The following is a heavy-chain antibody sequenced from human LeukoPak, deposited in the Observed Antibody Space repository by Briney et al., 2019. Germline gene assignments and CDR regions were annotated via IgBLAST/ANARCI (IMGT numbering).Heavy chain of an antibody. CDR3: TRGSRRVQLPRSYDFDV. CDR2: FERGGDS. Sequence: GGSLRLSCTASGFTISSHDMNWVRQTTGKGLEWVAVFERGGDSHLTDSVKGRFTVSRDNAKNSLFLQMNSLRAGDTALYYCTRGSRRVQLPRSYDFDVRGQGTVVTVSS. J-gene: IGHJ3*01. CDR1: GFTISSHD. D-gene: IGHD1-1*01. V-gene: IGHV3-13*01.